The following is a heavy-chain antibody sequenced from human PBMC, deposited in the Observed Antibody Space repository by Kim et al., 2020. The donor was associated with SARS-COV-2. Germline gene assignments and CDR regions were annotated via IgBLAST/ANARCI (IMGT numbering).Heavy chain of an antibody. Sequence: GGSLRLSCAASGFTFSSYGMHWVRQAPGKGLEWVAVISYDGSNKYYADSVKGRFTISRDNSKNTLYLQMNSLRAEDTAVYYCARAPQDYDILTGYYSVDYWGQGTLVTVSS. CDR2: ISYDGSNK. CDR1: GFTFSSYG. J-gene: IGHJ4*02. CDR3: ARAPQDYDILTGYYSVDY. V-gene: IGHV3-33*05. D-gene: IGHD3-9*01.